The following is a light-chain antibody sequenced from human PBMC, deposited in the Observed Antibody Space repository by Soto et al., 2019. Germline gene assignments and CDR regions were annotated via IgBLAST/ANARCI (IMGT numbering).Light chain of an antibody. Sequence: EIVLTQSPGTLSLSPGERATLSCRASQSVSSSYLAWYQQKIGQAPRLLIYDASSRATGIPDRFSGSGSGTDFTLTISRLEPEDFAVYYCQQYGSSPVTFGQGPKVELK. CDR1: QSVSSSY. V-gene: IGKV3-20*01. CDR3: QQYGSSPVT. J-gene: IGKJ2*01. CDR2: DAS.